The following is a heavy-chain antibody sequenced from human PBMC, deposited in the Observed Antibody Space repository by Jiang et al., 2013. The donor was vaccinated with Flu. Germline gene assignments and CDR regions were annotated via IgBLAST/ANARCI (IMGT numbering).Heavy chain of an antibody. Sequence: DPSDSYTNYSPSFQGHVTISADKSISTAYLQWSSLKASDTAMYYCARHRSLLYGDYVYYYYGMDVWGQGTTVTVSS. CDR3: ARHRSLLYGDYVYYYYGMDV. D-gene: IGHD4-17*01. CDR2: DPSDSYT. J-gene: IGHJ6*02. V-gene: IGHV5-10-1*01.